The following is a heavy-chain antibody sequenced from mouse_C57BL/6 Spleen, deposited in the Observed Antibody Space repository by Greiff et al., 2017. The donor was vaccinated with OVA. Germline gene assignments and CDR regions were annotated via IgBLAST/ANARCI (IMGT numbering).Heavy chain of an antibody. Sequence: VKLMESGAELARPGASVKMSCKASGYTFTSYTMHWVKQRPGQGLEWIGYINPSSGYTKYNQKFKDKATLTADKSSSTAYMQLSSLTSEDSAVYYCARDSNPAWFAYWGQGTLVTVSA. CDR3: ARDSNPAWFAY. J-gene: IGHJ3*01. CDR2: INPSSGYT. D-gene: IGHD2-5*01. V-gene: IGHV1-4*01. CDR1: GYTFTSYT.